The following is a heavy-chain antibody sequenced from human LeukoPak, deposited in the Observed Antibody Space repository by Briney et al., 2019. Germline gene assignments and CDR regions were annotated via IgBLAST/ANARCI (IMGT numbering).Heavy chain of an antibody. D-gene: IGHD4-23*01. CDR2: ISYDGSNK. CDR3: AKDQTPPLH. Sequence: GGSLRLSCAASGFTFSSYGMHWVRQAPGNGLEWVAVISYDGSNKYYADSVKGRFTISRDNSKNTLYLQMNSLRAEDTAVYYCAKDQTPPLHWGQGTLVTVSS. CDR1: GFTFSSYG. V-gene: IGHV3-30*18. J-gene: IGHJ1*01.